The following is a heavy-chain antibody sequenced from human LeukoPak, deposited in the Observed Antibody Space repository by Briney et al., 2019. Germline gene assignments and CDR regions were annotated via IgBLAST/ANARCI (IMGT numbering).Heavy chain of an antibody. Sequence: SETLSLTCAVYGGSFNDYYWSWIRQSPGTGLEWIGEIHHSGTINYNSSLESRVTMSIDTSNNQFSLKLTSMTAAGTAVYYCARHRLRGAFDIWGQGTMVTISS. CDR3: ARHRLRGAFDI. D-gene: IGHD5-12*01. V-gene: IGHV4-34*01. J-gene: IGHJ3*02. CDR2: IHHSGTI. CDR1: GGSFNDYY.